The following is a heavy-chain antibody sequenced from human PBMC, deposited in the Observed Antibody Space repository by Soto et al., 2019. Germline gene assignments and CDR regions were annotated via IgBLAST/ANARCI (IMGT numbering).Heavy chain of an antibody. CDR3: ARVPPGSGYPLDY. CDR2: IYHSGST. CDR1: GGSISSSNW. J-gene: IGHJ4*02. D-gene: IGHD3-3*01. V-gene: IGHV4-4*02. Sequence: QVQLQESGPGLVKPSGTLSLTCAVSGGSISSSNWWSWVRQPPGKRLEWIGEIYHSGSTNYNPSLKSLVTISVDKTTNQFSLKLSSVTAAYTAVYYCARVPPGSGYPLDYWGQGTLVTVSS.